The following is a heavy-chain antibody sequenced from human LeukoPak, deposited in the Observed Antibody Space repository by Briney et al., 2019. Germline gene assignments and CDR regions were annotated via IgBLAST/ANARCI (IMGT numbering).Heavy chain of an antibody. V-gene: IGHV4-59*01. Sequence: PSETLSLTCTVSGGSISSYYWSWIRQPPGKGLEWIGYIYYSGSTNYNPSLKSRVTISVDTSKNQFSLKLSSVTAADTAVYYCAREWDNWNDRGFDYWGQETLVTVSS. D-gene: IGHD1-20*01. CDR2: IYYSGST. CDR1: GGSISSYY. CDR3: AREWDNWNDRGFDY. J-gene: IGHJ4*02.